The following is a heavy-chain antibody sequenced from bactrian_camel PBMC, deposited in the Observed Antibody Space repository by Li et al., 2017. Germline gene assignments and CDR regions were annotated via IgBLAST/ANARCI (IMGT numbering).Heavy chain of an antibody. CDR3: AARSGGLRDSSYYL. CDR1: GYTHC. Sequence: HVQLVESGGGHVQPGGSLRLSCAASGYTHCMGWFRQAPGKDREGVAAIDGFGSTTYADSVKGRFTISKDNAKNTLSLQMNSLKPEDTGMYYCAARSGGLRDSSYYLWGQGTQVTVS. CDR2: IDGFGST. J-gene: IGHJ4*01. D-gene: IGHD2*01. V-gene: IGHV3S53*01.